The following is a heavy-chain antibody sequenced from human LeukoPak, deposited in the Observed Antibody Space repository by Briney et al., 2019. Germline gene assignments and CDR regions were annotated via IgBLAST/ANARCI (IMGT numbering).Heavy chain of an antibody. CDR2: IYYSGTT. Sequence: SETLSLTCTVSGGSISTYYWSWIRQPPGKGLEWIGYIYYSGTTDYNPSLKSRVTILVDASNNQFSLNLTSVTAADTAVYYCARRGGVPDNWFDPWGQGTLVTVSS. D-gene: IGHD1-1*01. V-gene: IGHV4-59*01. J-gene: IGHJ5*02. CDR1: GGSISTYY. CDR3: ARRGGVPDNWFDP.